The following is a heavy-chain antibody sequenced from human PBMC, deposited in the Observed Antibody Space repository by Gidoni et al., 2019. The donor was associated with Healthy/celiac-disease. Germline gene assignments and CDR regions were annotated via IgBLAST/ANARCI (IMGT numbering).Heavy chain of an antibody. CDR2: IYYSGST. D-gene: IGHD3-22*01. J-gene: IGHJ3*02. V-gene: IGHV4-30-4*01. CDR1: GGSTRSGDYY. CDR3: ARDLGSYYDSSGIYDAFDI. Sequence: QVQLQESGPGLVKPSQTLSLTCTVSGGSTRSGDYYWSWLRQPPGKGLEWIGYIYYSGSTYYNPSLKSRVTISVDTSKNQFSLKLSSVTAADTAVYYCARDLGSYYDSSGIYDAFDIWGQGTMVTVSS.